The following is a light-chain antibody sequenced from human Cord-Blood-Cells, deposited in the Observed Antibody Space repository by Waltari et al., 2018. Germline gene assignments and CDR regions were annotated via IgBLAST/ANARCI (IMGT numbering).Light chain of an antibody. CDR3: SSYTSSSTWV. CDR2: EGS. CDR1: SSDVGGYNY. J-gene: IGLJ3*02. V-gene: IGLV2-14*01. Sequence: QSALTQPASVSGSPGQSITISRTGTSSDVGGYNYVSWYQQHPGKAPKLMIYEGSNRPSWVSNRFSCSKSGNTASLTISGLQAEDEADYYCSSYTSSSTWVFGGGTKLTVL.